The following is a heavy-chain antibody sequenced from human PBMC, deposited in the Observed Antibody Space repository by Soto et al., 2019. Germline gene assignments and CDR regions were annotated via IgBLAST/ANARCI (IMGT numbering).Heavy chain of an antibody. CDR2: IYTSGST. CDR3: ARETGWDDSSGYYYPFDY. V-gene: IGHV4-4*07. Sequence: SETLSLTXTVSGGSISSYYWSWIRQPAGKGLEWIGRIYTSGSTNYNPSLKSRVTMSVDTSKNQFSLKLSSVTAADTAVYYCARETGWDDSSGYYYPFDYWGQGTLVTVSS. D-gene: IGHD3-22*01. J-gene: IGHJ4*02. CDR1: GGSISSYY.